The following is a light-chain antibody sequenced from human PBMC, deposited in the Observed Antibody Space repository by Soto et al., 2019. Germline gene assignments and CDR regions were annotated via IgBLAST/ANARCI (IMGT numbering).Light chain of an antibody. CDR2: KAS. J-gene: IGKJ1*01. CDR3: YNYNSYPT. V-gene: IGKV1-5*03. Sequence: DIQMTQSPSTLSASVRDIVTITCRASQSIRSWLAWYQQKPGKAPKLLIYKASSLESGLPSRFSGSGSGTGFTINISSMQPDDLKHYYCYNYNSYPTYGQGTKVEI. CDR1: QSIRSW.